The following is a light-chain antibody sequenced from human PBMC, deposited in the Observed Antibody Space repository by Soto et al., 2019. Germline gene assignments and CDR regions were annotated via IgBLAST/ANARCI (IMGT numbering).Light chain of an antibody. V-gene: IGKV3-15*01. CDR3: QQYSDSPIS. Sequence: EVVMTQSPVILSVSPGERATLSCRASQSVGRNLAWYQQRPGQAPRLLIHDASAKSSGVPARFSGSGSVTDFTLTIISLQSGDFAVYYCQQYSDSPISFRPGTTVDLK. CDR1: QSVGRN. CDR2: DAS. J-gene: IGKJ3*01.